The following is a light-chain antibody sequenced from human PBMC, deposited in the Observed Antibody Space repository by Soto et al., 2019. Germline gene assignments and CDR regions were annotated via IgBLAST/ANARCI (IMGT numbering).Light chain of an antibody. CDR2: DVS. V-gene: IGLV2-14*01. CDR1: SSDIGGYNY. J-gene: IGLJ1*01. Sequence: QSALTQPASVSGSPGQSITISCTGTSSDIGGYNYVSWYQQHPGKAPKLMIYDVSNWPSGVSNRFSGSKSGNTASLTISGLQAEDEADYYCCSYAGSSTYVFGTGTKLTVL. CDR3: CSYAGSSTYV.